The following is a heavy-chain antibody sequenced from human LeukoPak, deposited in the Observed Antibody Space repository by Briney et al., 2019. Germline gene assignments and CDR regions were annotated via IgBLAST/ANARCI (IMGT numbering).Heavy chain of an antibody. J-gene: IGHJ3*02. CDR3: AREHYYDSGGDAFDI. Sequence: SETLSLTCAVYGGSFSGYSWSWIRQPPGKGLEWIGEINHSGSTNYNSSLKSRVTISVDTSKNQFSLKLNSVTAADTAVFYCAREHYYDSGGDAFDIWGQGTKVTVSS. V-gene: IGHV4-34*01. CDR2: INHSGST. D-gene: IGHD3-22*01. CDR1: GGSFSGYS.